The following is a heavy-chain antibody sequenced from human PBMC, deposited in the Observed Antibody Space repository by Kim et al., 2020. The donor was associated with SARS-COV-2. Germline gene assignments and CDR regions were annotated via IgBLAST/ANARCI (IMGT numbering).Heavy chain of an antibody. V-gene: IGHV3-64*01. CDR1: GFTFSSYA. Sequence: GGSLRLSCAASGFTFSSYAMHWVRQAPGKGLEYVSAISSNGVSTYYANSVKGRFTISRDNSKNTLYLQMGSLRAEDMAVYYCARNNREGTAPTLVYDYWGQGTLVTVSS. D-gene: IGHD5-18*01. J-gene: IGHJ4*02. CDR2: ISSNGVST. CDR3: ARNNREGTAPTLVYDY.